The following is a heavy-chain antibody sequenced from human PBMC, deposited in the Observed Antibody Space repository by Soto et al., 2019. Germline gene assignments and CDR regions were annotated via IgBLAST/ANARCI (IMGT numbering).Heavy chain of an antibody. V-gene: IGHV3-30-3*01. J-gene: IGHJ4*02. CDR2: ISYDGSNK. CDR1: GFTFSSYA. Sequence: QVQLVESGGGVVQPGRSLRLSCAASGFTFSSYAMHWVRQAPGKGLEWVAVISYDGSNKYYADSVKGRFTISRDNSKNTMYLQMTSLIAEDTAVYYCAREGTAGVGATRETGAYFDYWGQGTLVTVSS. D-gene: IGHD1-26*01. CDR3: AREGTAGVGATRETGAYFDY.